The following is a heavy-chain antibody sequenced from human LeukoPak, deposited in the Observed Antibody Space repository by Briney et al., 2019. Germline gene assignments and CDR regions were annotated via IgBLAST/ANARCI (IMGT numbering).Heavy chain of an antibody. D-gene: IGHD6-25*01. Sequence: GGSLRLSCAASGFTFSAYWMSWIRQAPGKGLEWVANIKQDGSEKDYVGSVKGRFTISRDNAKNSVYLQMNSVRAEDTAVYYCAREGRGGFDIWGQGTMVTVSS. J-gene: IGHJ3*02. CDR2: IKQDGSEK. CDR1: GFTFSAYW. CDR3: AREGRGGFDI. V-gene: IGHV3-7*01.